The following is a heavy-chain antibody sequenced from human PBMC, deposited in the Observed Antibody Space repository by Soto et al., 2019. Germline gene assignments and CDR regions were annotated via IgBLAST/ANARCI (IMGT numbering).Heavy chain of an antibody. CDR3: ARDITVSTMGFDY. CDR1: GNIFTDHY. CDR2: INPNSGDT. D-gene: IGHD4-17*01. Sequence: QVQLVQSGTEMKKPGASVKVSCKASGNIFTDHYVHWLRQARGQGLEWMGWINPNSGDTNYAQKFQGRVTMTRDMSISLVYMELTRLTSDDTAVYFCARDITVSTMGFDYWGQRTLVTVSS. J-gene: IGHJ4*02. V-gene: IGHV1-2*02.